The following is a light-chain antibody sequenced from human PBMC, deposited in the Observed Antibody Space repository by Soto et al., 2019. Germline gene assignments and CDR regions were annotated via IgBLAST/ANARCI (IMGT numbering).Light chain of an antibody. Sequence: SDLPQPASVSGSPGQSITTSCTGTSSDVGGYNYVSWYQQHPGKAPKLMIYDVSNRPSGVSNRLSGSKSGNTASLTISGLQAEDEADYYCSSYTSSSTRVFGTGTKVTVL. CDR1: SSDVGGYNY. CDR2: DVS. CDR3: SSYTSSSTRV. J-gene: IGLJ1*01. V-gene: IGLV2-14*01.